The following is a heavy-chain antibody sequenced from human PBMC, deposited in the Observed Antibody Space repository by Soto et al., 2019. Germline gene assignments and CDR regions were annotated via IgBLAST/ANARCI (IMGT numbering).Heavy chain of an antibody. V-gene: IGHV4-31*03. J-gene: IGHJ6*02. CDR1: GVSVNSGGYY. Sequence: QVQLQESGPGLVKPSQTLSLACTVSGVSVNSGGYYWSWIRQHPGKGLEWIGYSSSTGGSYYNPSLNSRVTISVDTSKNQFALKLSSVTAADTAVYYCARAYYDGWGATNYYYGMDVWGQGTTVTVSS. CDR2: SSSTGGS. D-gene: IGHD3-10*01. CDR3: ARAYYDGWGATNYYYGMDV.